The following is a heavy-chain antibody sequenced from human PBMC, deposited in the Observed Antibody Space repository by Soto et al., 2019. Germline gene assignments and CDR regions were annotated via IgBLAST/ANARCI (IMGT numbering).Heavy chain of an antibody. J-gene: IGHJ6*03. CDR1: GYTFTSYD. Sequence: QVQLVQSGAEVKKPGASVKVSCKASGYTFTSYDINWVRQATGQGLEWMGWMNPNSGNTGYAQKFQGRGTMTRNTSISTAYMELSSLRSEDTAVYYCARGAVTTFYYYYYMDVWGKGTTVTVSS. D-gene: IGHD4-17*01. CDR2: MNPNSGNT. CDR3: ARGAVTTFYYYYYMDV. V-gene: IGHV1-8*01.